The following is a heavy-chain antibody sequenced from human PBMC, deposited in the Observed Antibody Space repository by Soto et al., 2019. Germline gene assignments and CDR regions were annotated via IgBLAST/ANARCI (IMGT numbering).Heavy chain of an antibody. V-gene: IGHV4-59*01. D-gene: IGHD1-1*01. CDR1: GGSISSYN. CDR2: IYYSGST. J-gene: IGHJ4*02. CDR3: ARGQPGMIDY. Sequence: SETLSLTCTVSGGSISSYNWSWLRQPPGKGLEWIGYIYYSGSTNYNPSLKSRVTISVDTSKNQFSLKLSSVTAADTAVYYCARGQPGMIDYWGQGSLVTVSS.